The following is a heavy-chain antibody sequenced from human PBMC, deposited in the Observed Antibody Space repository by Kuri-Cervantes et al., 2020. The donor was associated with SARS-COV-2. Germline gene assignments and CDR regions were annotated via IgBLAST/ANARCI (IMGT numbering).Heavy chain of an antibody. J-gene: IGHJ6*04. CDR1: GYTFTSYD. Sequence: ASVKVSCKASGYTFTSYDINWVRQAPGQGLEWMGWINPNSGGTNYAQKFQGRVTMTRDTSISTAYMELSRLRSDDTAVYYCARVWYGSGMDVWGKGTTVTVSS. CDR2: INPNSGGT. D-gene: IGHD3-10*01. CDR3: ARVWYGSGMDV. V-gene: IGHV1-2*02.